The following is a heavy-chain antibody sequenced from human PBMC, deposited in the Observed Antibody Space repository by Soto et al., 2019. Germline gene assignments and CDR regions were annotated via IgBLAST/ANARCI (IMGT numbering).Heavy chain of an antibody. CDR2: IYWNDDK. CDR1: GFSLSTSGVG. Sequence: QITLKESGPTLVKPTQTLTLTCTFSGFSLSTSGVGVGWIRQPPGKALEWLALIYWNDDKRYSPSLKRRLTITQHTSKNQVVLTMTNMDPVDTATYYCAHRSTDGGDYYFDYWGQGTLFTVSS. J-gene: IGHJ4*02. CDR3: AHRSTDGGDYYFDY. D-gene: IGHD2-21*02. V-gene: IGHV2-5*01.